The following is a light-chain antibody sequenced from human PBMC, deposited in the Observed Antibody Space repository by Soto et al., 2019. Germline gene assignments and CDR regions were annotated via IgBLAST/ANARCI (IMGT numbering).Light chain of an antibody. CDR1: QSVSGY. Sequence: EILFTQSPATLSLSPGETATLSCRASQSVSGYIGWYRQKPGQAPRLLIYADSNRETGIPARFSGSGSGTEFTLTISSLEPEDFSVYYCQQRYNWTRTFGQGTRLEIK. J-gene: IGKJ5*01. CDR2: ADS. CDR3: QQRYNWTRT. V-gene: IGKV3-11*01.